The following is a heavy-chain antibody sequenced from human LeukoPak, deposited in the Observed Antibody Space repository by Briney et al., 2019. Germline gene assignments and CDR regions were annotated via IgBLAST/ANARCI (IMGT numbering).Heavy chain of an antibody. D-gene: IGHD3-10*01. V-gene: IGHV3-23*01. CDR3: AKDTLWFGEGDFDY. J-gene: IGHJ4*02. Sequence: PGGSLRLSCAASGFTFSSYAMSWVRQAPGKGLEWVSAISGSGGSTYYADSVKGRLTISRDNSKNTLYLQMNSLRAEDTAVYYCAKDTLWFGEGDFDYWGQGTLVTVSS. CDR2: ISGSGGST. CDR1: GFTFSSYA.